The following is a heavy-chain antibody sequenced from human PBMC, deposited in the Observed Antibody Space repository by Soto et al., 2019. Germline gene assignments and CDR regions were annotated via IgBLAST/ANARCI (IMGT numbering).Heavy chain of an antibody. J-gene: IGHJ6*02. CDR1: GFTFSSYS. V-gene: IGHV3-21*01. Sequence: SCAASGFTFSSYSMNWVRQAPGKGLEWVSSISSSSSYIYYADSVKGRFTISRDNAKNSLYLQMNSLRAEDTAVYYCARTIFGVVIDYYYYGMDVWGQGTTVTVSS. CDR2: ISSSSSYI. D-gene: IGHD3-3*01. CDR3: ARTIFGVVIDYYYYGMDV.